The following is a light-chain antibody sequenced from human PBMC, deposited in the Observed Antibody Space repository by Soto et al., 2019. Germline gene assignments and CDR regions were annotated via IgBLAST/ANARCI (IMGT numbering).Light chain of an antibody. V-gene: IGLV1-47*01. CDR2: RNN. J-gene: IGLJ1*01. Sequence: QSVLTQPPSASGTPGQRVTISCSGSSSNIGSNYVYWYQQLPGTAPKLLIYRNNQRPSGVPDRFSGSKSGTSASLAIRGLRSEAEADNYCAAWDDSLSDVFGTGTKVTVL. CDR1: SSNIGSNY. CDR3: AAWDDSLSDV.